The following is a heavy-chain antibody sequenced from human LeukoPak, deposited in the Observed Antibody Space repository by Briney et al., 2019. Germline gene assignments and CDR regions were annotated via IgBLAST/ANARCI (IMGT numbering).Heavy chain of an antibody. D-gene: IGHD3-10*01. CDR1: GYTFTGYG. CDR2: ISAYNGNT. CDR3: ARDPAPHYGSGSYFDY. Sequence: ASVKVSCKASGYTFTGYGISWVRQAPGQGLEWMGWISAYNGNTNYAQKLQGRVTMTTDTSTSTAYMELRSLRSDDTAVYYCARDPAPHYGSGSYFDYWGQGTLVTVSS. J-gene: IGHJ4*02. V-gene: IGHV1-18*04.